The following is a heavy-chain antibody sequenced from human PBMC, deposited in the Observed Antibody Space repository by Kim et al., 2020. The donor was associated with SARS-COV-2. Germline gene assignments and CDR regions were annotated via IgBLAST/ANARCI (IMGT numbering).Heavy chain of an antibody. Sequence: FQGRVTITRDTSASTAYMELSSLRSEDTAVYYCARDHYGDPYYYYGMDVWGQGTTVTVSS. CDR3: ARDHYGDPYYYYGMDV. V-gene: IGHV1-3*01. J-gene: IGHJ6*02. D-gene: IGHD4-17*01.